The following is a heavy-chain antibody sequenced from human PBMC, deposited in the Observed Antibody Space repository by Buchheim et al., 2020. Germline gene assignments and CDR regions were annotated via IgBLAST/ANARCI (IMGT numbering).Heavy chain of an antibody. V-gene: IGHV3-33*01. CDR3: ARDPAGKQLVYWFDP. J-gene: IGHJ5*02. D-gene: IGHD6-6*01. CDR2: IWYDGSNK. Sequence: QVQLVESGGGVVQPGRSLRLSCAASGFTSSSYGMHWVRQAPGKGLEWVAVIWYDGSNKYYADSVKGRFTISRDNSKNTLYLQMNSLRAEDTAVYYCARDPAGKQLVYWFDPWGQGTL. CDR1: GFTSSSYG.